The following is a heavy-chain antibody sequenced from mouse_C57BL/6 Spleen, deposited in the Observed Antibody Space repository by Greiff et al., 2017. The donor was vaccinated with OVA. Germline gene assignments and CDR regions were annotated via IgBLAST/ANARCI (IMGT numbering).Heavy chain of an antibody. CDR3: TRGINWDYFDY. V-gene: IGHV1-26*01. CDR2: INPNNGGT. Sequence: VQLQQSGPELVKPGASVKISCKASGYTFTDYYMNWVKQSHGKSLEWIGDINPNNGGTSYNQKFKGKATLTVDKSSSTAYMELRSLKSEDSAVYYCTRGINWDYFDYWGQGTTLTVSS. CDR1: GYTFTDYY. J-gene: IGHJ2*01. D-gene: IGHD4-1*01.